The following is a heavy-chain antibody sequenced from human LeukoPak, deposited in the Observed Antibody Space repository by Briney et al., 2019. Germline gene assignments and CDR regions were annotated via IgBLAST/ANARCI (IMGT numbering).Heavy chain of an antibody. CDR3: AKDHGSGSYGFDY. D-gene: IGHD3-10*01. V-gene: IGHV3-30*18. CDR2: ISYDGSNK. CDR1: GFTFSSYG. Sequence: GRSLRLSCAASGFTFSSYGMHWVRQAPGKGLEWVAVISYDGSNKYYADSVKGRFTISRDNSKNTLYLQMNSLRAEDTAVYYCAKDHGSGSYGFDYWGQGTLVTVSS. J-gene: IGHJ4*02.